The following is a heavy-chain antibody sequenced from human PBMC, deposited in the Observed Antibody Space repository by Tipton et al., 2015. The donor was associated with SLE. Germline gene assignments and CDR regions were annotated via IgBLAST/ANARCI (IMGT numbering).Heavy chain of an antibody. CDR1: GGSFSGYY. Sequence: LRLSCAVYGGSFSGYYWSWIRQPPGKGLEWIGEINHSGSTNYNPSLTSRVTISVDTSKNQFSLKLSSVTAADTAVYYCARDYGGGYSYGDAFDIWGQGTMVTVSS. J-gene: IGHJ3*02. CDR2: INHSGST. V-gene: IGHV4-34*01. CDR3: ARDYGGGYSYGDAFDI. D-gene: IGHD5-18*01.